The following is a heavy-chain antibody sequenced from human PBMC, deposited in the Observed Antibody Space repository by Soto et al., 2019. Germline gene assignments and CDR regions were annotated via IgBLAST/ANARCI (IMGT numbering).Heavy chain of an antibody. Sequence: PSETLSLTCAVYGGSFSGYYWSWIRQPPGKGLEWIGEINHSGSTNYNPSLKSRVTISVDTSKNQFSLKLSSVTAADTAVYYCARGRMYYDSSGYYVDYWGQGTPVTVSS. CDR2: INHSGST. CDR1: GGSFSGYY. V-gene: IGHV4-34*01. J-gene: IGHJ4*02. CDR3: ARGRMYYDSSGYYVDY. D-gene: IGHD3-22*01.